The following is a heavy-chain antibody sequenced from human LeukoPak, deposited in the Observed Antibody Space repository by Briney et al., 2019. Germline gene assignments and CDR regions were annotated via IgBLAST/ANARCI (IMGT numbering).Heavy chain of an antibody. CDR3: ARASVYYYGSGSIDP. CDR2: IYYSGST. J-gene: IGHJ5*02. V-gene: IGHV4-31*03. Sequence: SSETLSLTRTVSGGPISSGGYYWSWIRQHPGKGLEWIGYIYYSGSTYYNPSLKSRVTISVDTSKNQFSLKLSSVTAADTAVYYCARASVYYYGSGSIDPWGQGTLVSVSS. D-gene: IGHD3-10*01. CDR1: GGPISSGGYY.